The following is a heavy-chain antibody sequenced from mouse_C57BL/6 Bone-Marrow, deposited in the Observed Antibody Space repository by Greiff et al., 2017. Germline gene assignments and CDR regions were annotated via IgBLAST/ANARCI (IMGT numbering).Heavy chain of an antibody. CDR3: ASLYYGNSAPFAY. CDR1: GFNIKDYY. J-gene: IGHJ3*01. V-gene: IGHV14-2*01. Sequence: VQLKESGAELVKPGASVKLSCTASGFNIKDYYMPWVKQRTEQGLEWIGRIDPEDGETKYAPKFQGKATITADTSSNTAYLQLSSLTSEDTAVYYCASLYYGNSAPFAYWGQGTLVTVSA. D-gene: IGHD2-1*01. CDR2: IDPEDGET.